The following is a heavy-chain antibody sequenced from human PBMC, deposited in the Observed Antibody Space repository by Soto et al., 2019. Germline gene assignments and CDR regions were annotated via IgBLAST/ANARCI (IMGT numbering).Heavy chain of an antibody. Sequence: EVYLVESGGGLVEPGRSLRLSCTASGFPFGNFLMIWFRQAPGKGMEWVGFIRSKPYGGTAEYSASVRGRFTISRDDSKGIAYLQMNSLQTEDSGVYYCIGSFPFWGQGTLVTVSS. V-gene: IGHV3-49*03. CDR1: GFPFGNFL. CDR3: IGSFPF. D-gene: IGHD3-10*01. J-gene: IGHJ4*02. CDR2: IRSKPYGGTA.